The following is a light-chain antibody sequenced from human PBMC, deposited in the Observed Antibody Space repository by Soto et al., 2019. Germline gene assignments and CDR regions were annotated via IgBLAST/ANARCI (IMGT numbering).Light chain of an antibody. CDR1: QGFSNF. V-gene: IGKV1-39*01. J-gene: IGKJ4*01. CDR3: QEGSTLLT. CDR2: GAS. Sequence: IEVTQSPSSLAASLGDRVTITCRASQGFSNFLAWYQQKPGRAPKLLIYGASSLQSGVPSRFSGSGSGTYFTLTISSLQPEDFATYYCQEGSTLLTFGGGTKVDIK.